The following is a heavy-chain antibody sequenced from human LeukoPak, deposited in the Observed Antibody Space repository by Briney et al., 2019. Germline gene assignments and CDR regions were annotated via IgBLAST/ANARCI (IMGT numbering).Heavy chain of an antibody. V-gene: IGHV1-18*01. CDR3: ARVTYYDFWSDLDYYYYGMDV. CDR1: GYTFTSYG. J-gene: IGHJ6*02. CDR2: VSAYNGNT. Sequence: ASVKVSCKASGYTFTSYGISWVRQAPGQGLEWMGWVSAYNGNTNYAQKLQGRVTMTTDTSTSTAYMELRSLRSDDTAVYYCARVTYYDFWSDLDYYYYGMDVWGQGTTVTVSS. D-gene: IGHD3-3*01.